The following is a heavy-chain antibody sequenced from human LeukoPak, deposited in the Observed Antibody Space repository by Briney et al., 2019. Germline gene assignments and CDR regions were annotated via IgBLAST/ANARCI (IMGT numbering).Heavy chain of an antibody. CDR2: IHYSGST. Sequence: PSETLSLTCSVSGGSISPYYWSWIRPPPGKGLEYIAYIHYSGSTNYNPSLKSRVTISVDTSKNQFSLKLSSVTAADTAVYYCARGDTGSYYYFDYWGQGTLVTVSS. CDR3: ARGDTGSYYYFDY. J-gene: IGHJ4*02. V-gene: IGHV4-59*01. D-gene: IGHD1-26*01. CDR1: GGSISPYY.